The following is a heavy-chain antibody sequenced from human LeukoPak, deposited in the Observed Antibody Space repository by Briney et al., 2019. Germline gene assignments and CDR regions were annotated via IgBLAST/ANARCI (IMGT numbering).Heavy chain of an antibody. D-gene: IGHD2-2*01. CDR1: GYTFTSYG. CDR2: MSAYNGNT. J-gene: IGHJ4*02. Sequence: ASVKVSCKASGYTFTSYGISWVRQAPGQGLEWMGWMSAYNGNTNYAQKLQGRVTMTTDTSTSTAYMELRSLRSDDTAVYYCARGGSIVVVPAAIANLDYWGQGTLVTVSS. V-gene: IGHV1-18*01. CDR3: ARGGSIVVVPAAIANLDY.